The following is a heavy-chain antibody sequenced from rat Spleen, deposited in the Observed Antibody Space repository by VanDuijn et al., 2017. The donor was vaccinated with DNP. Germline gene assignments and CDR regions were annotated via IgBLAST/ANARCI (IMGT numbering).Heavy chain of an antibody. Sequence: EVQLVESGGGSVQPGSPLKLSCAASGFSFRSNWLNWIRQAPGKGLEWVASITNNGGSPYYRDSVKGRFTISRDNAQSTLYLQMNSLRSEDTATYYCASLGVYYGLLLHYFDYWGQGVMVTVSS. CDR1: GFSFRSNW. D-gene: IGHD1-6*01. V-gene: IGHV5-31*01. CDR3: ASLGVYYGLLLHYFDY. J-gene: IGHJ2*01. CDR2: ITNNGGSP.